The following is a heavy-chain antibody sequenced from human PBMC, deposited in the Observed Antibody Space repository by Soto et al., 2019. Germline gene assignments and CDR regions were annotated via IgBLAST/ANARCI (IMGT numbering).Heavy chain of an antibody. D-gene: IGHD1-26*01. V-gene: IGHV3-23*01. Sequence: GGSLRLSCAASGFTFSSYAMSWVRQAPGKGLEWVSAISGSGGSTYYADSVKGRFTISRDNSKNTLYLQMNSLRAEDTAVYYCANFLGGSYGTFRYNLDYWGQGTLVTVSS. CDR1: GFTFSSYA. CDR3: ANFLGGSYGTFRYNLDY. CDR2: ISGSGGST. J-gene: IGHJ4*02.